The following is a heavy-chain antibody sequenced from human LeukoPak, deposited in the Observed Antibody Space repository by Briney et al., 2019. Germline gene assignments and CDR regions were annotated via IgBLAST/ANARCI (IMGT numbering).Heavy chain of an antibody. V-gene: IGHV3-9*01. CDR2: ISWNSGSR. Sequence: PGGTLRLSCVASGFTFDDYAMHWVRQAPGKGLEWVSGISWNSGSRGYADSVKGRFTISRDNAKTSLYLQMNGLRAEDTALYYCARGSLPGAFDIWGQGTMVTVSS. J-gene: IGHJ3*02. CDR1: GFTFDDYA. CDR3: ARGSLPGAFDI.